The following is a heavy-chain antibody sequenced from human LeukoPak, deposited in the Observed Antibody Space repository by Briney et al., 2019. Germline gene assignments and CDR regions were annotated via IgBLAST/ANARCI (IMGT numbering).Heavy chain of an antibody. D-gene: IGHD2-15*01. CDR1: GGSISSSSIDY. CDR2: SYYSGST. CDR3: ARHQRLLSWFDP. V-gene: IGHV4-39*01. J-gene: IGHJ5*02. Sequence: SETLSLTCTVSGGSISSSSIDYWGWIRQPPGKGLEWIGSSYYSGSTYYNPSLKSRVTISVDTSKNQFSLKVNSMTGADTAVYYCARHQRLLSWFDPWGQGTLVTVSS.